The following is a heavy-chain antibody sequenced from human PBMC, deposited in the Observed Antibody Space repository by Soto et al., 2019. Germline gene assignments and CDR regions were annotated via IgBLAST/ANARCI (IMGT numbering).Heavy chain of an antibody. D-gene: IGHD2-15*01. Sequence: QITLKESGPTRVKPTQTLALTCNFSGFSLSTSGVGVGWIRQPPGKALECLGIIYWDDDRRYSPSLKNRLTITKDTSKNEVVLIMTNMDPDDTGTYYCARRRVGDGSGWYVGVFDYWGQGFLVTVSS. V-gene: IGHV2-5*02. J-gene: IGHJ4*02. CDR2: IYWDDDR. CDR3: ARRRVGDGSGWYVGVFDY. CDR1: GFSLSTSGVG.